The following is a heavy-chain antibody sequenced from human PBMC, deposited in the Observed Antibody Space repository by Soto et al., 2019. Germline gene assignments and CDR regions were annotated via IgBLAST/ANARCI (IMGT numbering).Heavy chain of an antibody. J-gene: IGHJ4*02. CDR1: GYTFTSYY. CDR3: ARDQEATYCSGGSCYSGFDY. D-gene: IGHD2-15*01. V-gene: IGHV1-46*01. Sequence: ASVKVSCKASGYTFTSYYIHWVRQAPGQGLEWVGVINPSGGSASYAQKFQGRVTMTRDTSTSTVYMELSSLRSEDTAVYYCARDQEATYCSGGSCYSGFDYWGQGTLVTVSS. CDR2: INPSGGSA.